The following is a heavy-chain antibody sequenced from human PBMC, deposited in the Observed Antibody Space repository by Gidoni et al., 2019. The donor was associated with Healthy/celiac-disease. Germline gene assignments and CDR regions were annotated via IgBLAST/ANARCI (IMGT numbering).Heavy chain of an antibody. J-gene: IGHJ4*02. CDR3: ARDAGLYYYDSSGPPPYYFDY. D-gene: IGHD3-22*01. CDR2: IYSGGST. CDR1: GFTVSSNY. V-gene: IGHV3-66*01. Sequence: RLSCAASGFTVSSNYMSWVRQAPGKGLEWVSVIYSGGSTYYADSVKGRFTISRDNSKNTLYLQMNSLRAEDTAVYYCARDAGLYYYDSSGPPPYYFDYWGQGTLVTVSS.